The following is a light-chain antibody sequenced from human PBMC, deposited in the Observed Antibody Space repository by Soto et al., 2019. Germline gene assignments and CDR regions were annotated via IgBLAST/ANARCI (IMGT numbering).Light chain of an antibody. CDR1: ISNIGPGYD. CDR3: QSYDSSLSGYV. J-gene: IGLJ1*01. Sequence: QSLLKLPPSVSGAPGQRVAISCTGSISNIGPGYDVHWYQQLPGTAPKLLIYSNTNRPSGVPDRFSGSRSGTSASLAITGLQAEDEADYYCQSYDSSLSGYVFGTGTKVTVL. CDR2: SNT. V-gene: IGLV1-40*01.